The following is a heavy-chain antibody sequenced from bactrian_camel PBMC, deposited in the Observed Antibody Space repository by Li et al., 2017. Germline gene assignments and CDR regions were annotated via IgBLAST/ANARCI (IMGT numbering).Heavy chain of an antibody. V-gene: IGHV3S1*01. Sequence: QLVESGGDSVQPGGSLRLTCVASGFPVSTNHMSWVRQPPGKGLEWVSGISNGVGIASYADSEKGRFTISRDNAKTTLFLQLNSLESEDTAMYYCAKDPSFGGWDLRSARGQGTQVTVS. D-gene: IGHD5*01. J-gene: IGHJ4*01. CDR3: AKDPSFGGWDLRSA. CDR1: GFPVSTNH. CDR2: ISNGVGIA.